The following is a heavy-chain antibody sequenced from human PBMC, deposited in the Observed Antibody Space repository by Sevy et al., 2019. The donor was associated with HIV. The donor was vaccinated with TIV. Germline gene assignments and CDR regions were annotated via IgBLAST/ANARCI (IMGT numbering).Heavy chain of an antibody. CDR1: GFTFDDYA. Sequence: GGSLRLSCPASGFTFDDYAMHWVRQATGKGLEWVSGISWNSGSIGYANSVKGRFTISRDNAKNSLYLQMNSLRAEDTALYYCAKGGVTLQGRYYGMDVWGQGTTVTVSS. D-gene: IGHD3-16*01. CDR2: ISWNSGSI. CDR3: AKGGVTLQGRYYGMDV. V-gene: IGHV3-9*01. J-gene: IGHJ6*02.